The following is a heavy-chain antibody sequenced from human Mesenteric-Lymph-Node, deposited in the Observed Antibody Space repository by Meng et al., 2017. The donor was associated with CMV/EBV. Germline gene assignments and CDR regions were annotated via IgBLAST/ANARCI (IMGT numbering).Heavy chain of an antibody. V-gene: IGHV3-9*01. CDR1: GFTFDDYA. CDR2: ISWNSGSI. Sequence: SLKISCAASGFTFDDYAMHWVRQAPGKGLEWVSGISWNSGSIGYADSVKGRFTISRDNAKDTLYLQMNSLRAEDTGVYYCARGGDANFDHWGQGTLVTVSS. CDR3: ARGGDANFDH. J-gene: IGHJ4*02.